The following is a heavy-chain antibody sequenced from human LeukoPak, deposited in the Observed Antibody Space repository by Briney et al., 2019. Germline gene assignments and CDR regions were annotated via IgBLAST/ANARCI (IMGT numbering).Heavy chain of an antibody. Sequence: GGSLRLSCTASGLTFSNYATTWVRQAPGKGLEWVSSITGSGRGTYYADSVKGRFSVSRDNSQNTVFLHMNSLRADDTALYYCSKDPNGDYVGAFDMWGPGIMVTVSS. CDR3: SKDPNGDYVGAFDM. V-gene: IGHV3-23*01. CDR2: ITGSGRGT. J-gene: IGHJ3*02. D-gene: IGHD4-17*01. CDR1: GLTFSNYA.